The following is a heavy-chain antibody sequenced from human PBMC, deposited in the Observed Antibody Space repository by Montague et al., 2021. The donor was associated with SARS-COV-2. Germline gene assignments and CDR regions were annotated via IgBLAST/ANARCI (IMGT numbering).Heavy chain of an antibody. CDR2: INHSGTT. D-gene: IGHD3-3*01. V-gene: IGHV4-39*02. Sequence: SETLSLTCTVSAGAIRDTDYFWGWIRQPPGKGLEWIGAINHSGTTYYNPSLKSRVTISLDTAKNQFSLKMTSVTAADTAVYYCAREHWENYYDSWSGTNLASDYPYYGRDVWGQGTTVPVSS. J-gene: IGHJ6*02. CDR3: AREHWENYYDSWSGTNLASDYPYYGRDV. CDR1: AGAIRDTDYF.